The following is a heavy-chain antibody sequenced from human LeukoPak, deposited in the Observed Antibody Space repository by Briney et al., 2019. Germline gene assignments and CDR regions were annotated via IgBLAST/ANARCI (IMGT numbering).Heavy chain of an antibody. CDR3: ARDDYVWGVNYYYYYMDV. D-gene: IGHD3-16*01. Sequence: GGSLRLSCAASGFTFSSYWMSWVRQAPGKGLEWVANIKQDGSEKYYVDSVKGQFTISRDNAKNSLYLQMNSLRAEDTAVYYCARDDYVWGVNYYYYYMDVWGKGTTVTVSS. CDR2: IKQDGSEK. V-gene: IGHV3-7*01. CDR1: GFTFSSYW. J-gene: IGHJ6*03.